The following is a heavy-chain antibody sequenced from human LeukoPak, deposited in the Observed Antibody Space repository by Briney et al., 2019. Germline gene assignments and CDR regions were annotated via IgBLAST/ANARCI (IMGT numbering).Heavy chain of an antibody. CDR2: IYSGGST. V-gene: IGHV3-53*01. J-gene: IGHJ4*02. Sequence: GGSLRLSCAASGFTVSSNYMSWVRQAPGKGLEWVSVIYSGGSTYYADSVKGRFTISRDNSKNTLYLQMNSLRAADTAVYYCARLRAEYYYDSRTLWTFDYWGQGTLVTVSS. CDR3: ARLRAEYYYDSRTLWTFDY. D-gene: IGHD3-22*01. CDR1: GFTVSSNY.